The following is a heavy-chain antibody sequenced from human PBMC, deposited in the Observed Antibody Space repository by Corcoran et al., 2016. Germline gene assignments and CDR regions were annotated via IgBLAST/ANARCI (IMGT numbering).Heavy chain of an antibody. CDR3: ARDRGRMGSLELDNYHFGKDV. CDR1: GFTFSSYA. CDR2: ISHDGSTK. Sequence: VQLLESGGGLVQPGGSLRLSCAASGFTFSSYAMSWVRQAPVKGLEWVAVISHDGSTKYYADSVKGRFTISRDNYKNTLYLQMNSLTFEDTAVYYCARDRGRMGSLELDNYHFGKDVWGQGTTVTVSS. V-gene: IGHV3-30*03. D-gene: IGHD1-7*01. J-gene: IGHJ6*02.